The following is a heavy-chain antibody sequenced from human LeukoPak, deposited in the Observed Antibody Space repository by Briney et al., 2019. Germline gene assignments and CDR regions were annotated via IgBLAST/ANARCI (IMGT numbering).Heavy chain of an antibody. CDR3: AREYRFDDAFDI. J-gene: IGHJ3*02. CDR1: GFPFSSHG. V-gene: IGHV3-23*01. Sequence: PGGTLRLSCAGSGFPFSSHGMNWVRQAPGKGLEWVSGISPGGGPTYYADSVRGRFSISRDDSKNTPYLQMNSLRAEDTAVYYCAREYRFDDAFDIWGQGTMVTVSS. D-gene: IGHD3-3*01. CDR2: ISPGGGPT.